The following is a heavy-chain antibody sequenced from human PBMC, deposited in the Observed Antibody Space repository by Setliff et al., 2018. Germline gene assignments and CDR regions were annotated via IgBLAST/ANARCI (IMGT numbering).Heavy chain of an antibody. CDR1: AYSFSGYY. J-gene: IGHJ5*02. CDR2: INTNNGGT. Sequence: ASVKVSCKTSAYSFSGYYIHWVRQAPGQGLEWMGWINTNNGGTKYAQTFQGRVTMTRDTSITTAYMELSRLTSDDTAVYYFAKTKGFGDGWFDPWGQGTLVTVSS. D-gene: IGHD3-10*01. CDR3: AKTKGFGDGWFDP. V-gene: IGHV1-2*02.